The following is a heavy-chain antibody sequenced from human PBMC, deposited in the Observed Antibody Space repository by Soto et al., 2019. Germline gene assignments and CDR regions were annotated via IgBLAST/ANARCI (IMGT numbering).Heavy chain of an antibody. CDR1: GYTFTNFG. D-gene: IGHD2-21*01. CDR2: ISPYNGKT. Sequence: QVHLVQSGAEVKKPGASVNVSCKASGYTFTNFGLNWVRQAPGQGLEWMAWISPYNGKTDYAQQVQGRVTVTTDTSTARAYMEMSSLTSDDTAVYYCASQPGVVGTADRDGMDVWGQGTTVPVSS. V-gene: IGHV1-18*01. CDR3: ASQPGVVGTADRDGMDV. J-gene: IGHJ6*02.